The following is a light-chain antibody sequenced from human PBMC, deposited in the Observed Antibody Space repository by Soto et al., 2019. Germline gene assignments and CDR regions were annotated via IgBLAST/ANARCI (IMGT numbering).Light chain of an antibody. J-gene: IGKJ1*01. Sequence: DIQMTQSPSSLSASVGDRVTITCRASQSISSYLHWYQQKPGKAPKLLIYAASNLQSGVPSRFSASGSATDFTLTLNSLQPEDFATYYCQHGYSTPLTFGQGTKVEIK. CDR3: QHGYSTPLT. V-gene: IGKV1-39*01. CDR1: QSISSY. CDR2: AAS.